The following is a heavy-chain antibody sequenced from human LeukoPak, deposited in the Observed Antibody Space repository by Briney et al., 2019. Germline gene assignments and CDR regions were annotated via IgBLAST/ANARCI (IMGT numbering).Heavy chain of an antibody. CDR2: INHSGST. CDR1: GGSFSGYY. Sequence: SETLSLTCAVYGGSFSGYYWSWIRQPPGKGLEWIGEINHSGSTNYNPSLKSRVTISVDTSKNQFSLKLSSVTAADTAVYYCARHKVRGVIIRGLNWFDPWGQGTLVTVFS. D-gene: IGHD3-10*01. V-gene: IGHV4-34*01. J-gene: IGHJ5*02. CDR3: ARHKVRGVIIRGLNWFDP.